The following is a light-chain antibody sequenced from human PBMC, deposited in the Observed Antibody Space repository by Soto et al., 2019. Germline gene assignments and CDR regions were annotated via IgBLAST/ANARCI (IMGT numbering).Light chain of an antibody. J-gene: IGKJ2*01. Sequence: DIQMTQSPSSLSTSVGDRVTITCRASQYINNYLNWYQQKPGKAPKLLIFAAYNLQSGVPSRFSGSGSGIEFTLTISSLQPEDFATYYCQQSYSTPPYTFGQGTKLDMK. CDR2: AAY. CDR3: QQSYSTPPYT. V-gene: IGKV1-39*01. CDR1: QYINNY.